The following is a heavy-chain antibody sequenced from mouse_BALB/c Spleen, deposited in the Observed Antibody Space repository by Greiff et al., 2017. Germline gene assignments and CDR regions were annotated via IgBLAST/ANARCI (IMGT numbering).Heavy chain of an antibody. CDR2: IDPANGNT. J-gene: IGHJ2*01. Sequence: EVQLQQSGAELVKPGASVKLSCTASGFNIKDTYMHWVKQRPEQGLEWIGRIDPANGNTKYDPKFQGKATITADTSSNTAYLQLSSLTSEDTAVYYCALGLRFDYWGQGTTLTVSS. CDR3: ALGLRFDY. V-gene: IGHV14-3*02. CDR1: GFNIKDTY. D-gene: IGHD2-2*01.